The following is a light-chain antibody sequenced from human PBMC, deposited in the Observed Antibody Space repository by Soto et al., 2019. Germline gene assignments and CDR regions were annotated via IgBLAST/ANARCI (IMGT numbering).Light chain of an antibody. CDR1: QGISSY. CDR2: AAS. V-gene: IGKV1-8*01. CDR3: QQYYSYPFT. Sequence: AIRMTQSPSSLSASTVDRVTITCRASQGISSYLAWYQQKPGKAPKLLIYAASTLQSGVPSRFSGSGSGTDFTLTISCLQSEDFATYYCQQYYSYPFTFGGGTKVDIK. J-gene: IGKJ4*01.